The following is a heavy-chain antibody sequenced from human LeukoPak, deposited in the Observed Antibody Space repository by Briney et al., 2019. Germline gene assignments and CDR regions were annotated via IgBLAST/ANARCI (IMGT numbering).Heavy chain of an antibody. V-gene: IGHV4-34*01. D-gene: IGHD1-26*01. CDR2: INHSGST. CDR3: ARAGGSYRFFDY. J-gene: IGHJ4*02. Sequence: SETLSLTCAVYGGSFSGYYWSWIRQPPGKGLEWIGEINHSGSTNYNPSLKRRVTISVDTSKNQFSLKLSSVTAADTAVYYCARAGGSYRFFDYWGQGTLVTVSS. CDR1: GGSFSGYY.